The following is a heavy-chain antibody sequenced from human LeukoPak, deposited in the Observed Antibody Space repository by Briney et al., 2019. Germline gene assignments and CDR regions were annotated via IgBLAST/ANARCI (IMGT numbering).Heavy chain of an antibody. V-gene: IGHV1-2*02. J-gene: IGHJ4*02. D-gene: IGHD3-9*01. Sequence: RASVTVSCKASGYTFTSYYMHWVRQPPAQGLEWRGWINPNSGGTNYAQKFQGRVTMTRDTSISTAYMELSRLRSDDTAVYYCAREVTEDPPIYDILTGYTRFDYWGQGTLVTVSS. CDR2: INPNSGGT. CDR3: AREVTEDPPIYDILTGYTRFDY. CDR1: GYTFTSYY.